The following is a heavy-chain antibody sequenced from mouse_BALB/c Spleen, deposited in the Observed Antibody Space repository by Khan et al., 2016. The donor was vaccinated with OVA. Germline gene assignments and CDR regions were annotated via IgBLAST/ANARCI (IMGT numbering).Heavy chain of an antibody. Sequence: EVELVESGGGLVQPGGSLRLSCATSGFTFTDYYMSWVRQPPGKALEWLGFIRNKANGYTTEYSSTVKGRFTISRDNSQTDLYLNMNTPRAEDSATCYCTRGTVEDICWYFDVWGAGTTVTVSS. J-gene: IGHJ1*01. CDR1: GFTFTDYY. V-gene: IGHV7-3*02. CDR2: IRNKANGYTT. D-gene: IGHD1-1*01. CDR3: TRGTVEDICWYFDV.